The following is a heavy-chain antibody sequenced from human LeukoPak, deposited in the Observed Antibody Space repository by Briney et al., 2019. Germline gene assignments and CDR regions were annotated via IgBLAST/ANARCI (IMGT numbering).Heavy chain of an antibody. CDR1: GYTFTNYA. D-gene: IGHD3-3*01. Sequence: ASVKVSCKASGYTFTNYAISWVRQAPGQGLEWMGWISAYNGNTNYAQKLQGRVTMTTDTSTSTAYMELRSLRSDDTAVYYCARDPFWSGYMALTYYYYYYMDVWGKGTTVTVSS. CDR2: ISAYNGNT. CDR3: ARDPFWSGYMALTYYYYYYMDV. V-gene: IGHV1-18*01. J-gene: IGHJ6*03.